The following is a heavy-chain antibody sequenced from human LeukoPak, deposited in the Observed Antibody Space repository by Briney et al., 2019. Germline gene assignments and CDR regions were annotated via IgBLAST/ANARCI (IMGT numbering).Heavy chain of an antibody. CDR3: ASTSGANWNYPYYFDY. J-gene: IGHJ4*02. D-gene: IGHD1-7*01. CDR1: AGSFSGYY. CDR2: INHSGST. Sequence: SETLSLTCAVYAGSFSGYYWSWIRQPPGKGLEWIGEINHSGSTNYNPSLKSRVTISVDTSKNQFSLKLSSVTAADTAVYYCASTSGANWNYPYYFDYWGQGTLVTVSS. V-gene: IGHV4-34*01.